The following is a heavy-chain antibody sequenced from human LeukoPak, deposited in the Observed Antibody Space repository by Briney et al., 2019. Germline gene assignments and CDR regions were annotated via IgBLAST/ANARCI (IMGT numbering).Heavy chain of an antibody. Sequence: SETLSLTCTVSGGSVSSGSYCWSWIRQPPGKGLEWIGYIYYSGSTNYNPSLKSRATISVDTSKNQFSLKLSSVTAADTAVYYCARTLIVGATLLYFQHWGQGTLVTVSS. D-gene: IGHD1-26*01. CDR3: ARTLIVGATLLYFQH. CDR1: GGSVSSGSYC. CDR2: IYYSGST. J-gene: IGHJ1*01. V-gene: IGHV4-61*01.